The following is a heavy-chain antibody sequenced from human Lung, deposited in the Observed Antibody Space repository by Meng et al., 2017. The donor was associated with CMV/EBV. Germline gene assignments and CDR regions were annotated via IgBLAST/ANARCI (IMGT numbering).Heavy chain of an antibody. CDR1: GFSLSTSEVG. V-gene: IGHV2-5*02. D-gene: IGHD2-2*01. CDR2: IYWDDDK. J-gene: IGHJ5*02. Sequence: QIHLKEPGPTLVKPTQTLTLTCTFSGFSLSTSEVGVGWIRQPPGKALEWLAVIYWDDDKRYSPSLKSRLTITKDTSKNQVVLTLTNMDPVDTATYYCALFTRSWFDPWGQGTLVTVSS. CDR3: ALFTRSWFDP.